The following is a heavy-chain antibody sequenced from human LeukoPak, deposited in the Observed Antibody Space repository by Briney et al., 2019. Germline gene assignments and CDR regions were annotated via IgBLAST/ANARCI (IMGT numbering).Heavy chain of an antibody. CDR1: GGSISTYY. CDR3: ARGRGWLQF. Sequence: SETLSLTCTVSGGSISTYYWNWIRQPPGKGLEWIGEINHSGSTNYNPSLKSRVTISVDTSKNQFSLKLSSVTAADTAVYYCARGRGWLQFGGQGTLVTVSS. CDR2: INHSGST. V-gene: IGHV4-34*01. J-gene: IGHJ4*02. D-gene: IGHD5-24*01.